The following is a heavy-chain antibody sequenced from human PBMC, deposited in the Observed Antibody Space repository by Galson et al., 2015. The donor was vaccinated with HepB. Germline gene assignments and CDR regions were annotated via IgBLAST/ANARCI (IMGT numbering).Heavy chain of an antibody. V-gene: IGHV3-11*01. D-gene: IGHD6-6*01. CDR3: ARISAAALPADF. J-gene: IGHJ4*02. CDR1: GITFSDYY. CDR2: ISNSGSII. Sequence: SLRLSCAASGITFSDYYMSWIRQAPGKGLEWVSYISNSGSIIYYADSVKGRFTISRDNAKNSLYLQMSSLRAEDTAVYYCARISAAALPADFWGQGTLVTVSS.